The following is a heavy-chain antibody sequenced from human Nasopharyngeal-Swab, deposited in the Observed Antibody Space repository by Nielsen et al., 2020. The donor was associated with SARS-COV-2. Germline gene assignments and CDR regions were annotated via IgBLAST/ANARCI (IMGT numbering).Heavy chain of an antibody. D-gene: IGHD2-2*01. J-gene: IGHJ4*02. V-gene: IGHV3-7*01. CDR2: IKPDGSEK. CDR1: GFTFSRYW. Sequence: GGSLRLSCAASGFTFSRYWMSWVRQAPGKGLEWVANIKPDGSEKYYLDSAKGRLTISRDNVKKSLYLQMNSLRAEDTAVYYCARDHLVLGDSTELAYWGQGTLVTVSS. CDR3: ARDHLVLGDSTELAY.